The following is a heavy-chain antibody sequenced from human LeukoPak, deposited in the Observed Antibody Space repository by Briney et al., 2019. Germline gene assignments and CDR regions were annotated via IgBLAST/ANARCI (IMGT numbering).Heavy chain of an antibody. CDR2: NYTSGHT. CDR3: ARDRGWVYYDSSGPNDAVDI. CDR1: GGSISSFY. D-gene: IGHD3-22*01. Sequence: PSETLSLTCSVCGGSISSFYWSWMRQPAGKGLEWIGRNYTSGHTNQNPSLKSRLPISVDTSKNQFSLKRSSVTAADTDVYYCARDRGWVYYDSSGPNDAVDIWGQGTMVTVSS. V-gene: IGHV4-4*07. J-gene: IGHJ3*02.